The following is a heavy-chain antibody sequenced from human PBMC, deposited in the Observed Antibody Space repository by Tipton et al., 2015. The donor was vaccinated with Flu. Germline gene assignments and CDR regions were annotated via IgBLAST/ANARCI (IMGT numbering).Heavy chain of an antibody. CDR1: GGSVGSPYC. J-gene: IGHJ5*02. Sequence: LSLTCSVSGGSVGSPYCWGWVRRPPGKGLEWISGFSIRGGATFFADSVKGRFTISRDYYKNTLYLQMNSLRAEDTAVYYCAKVIPELVAGLDLWGQGTLVTVSS. D-gene: IGHD6-19*01. V-gene: IGHV3-23*01. CDR2: FSIRGGAT. CDR3: AKVIPELVAGLDL.